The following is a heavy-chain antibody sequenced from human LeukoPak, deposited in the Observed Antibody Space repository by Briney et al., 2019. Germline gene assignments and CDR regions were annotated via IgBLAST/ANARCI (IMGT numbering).Heavy chain of an antibody. CDR1: GFSFSSYS. CDR3: ARGGLDYDILTGSSSDYYYYYMDV. V-gene: IGHV3-48*04. Sequence: PGGSLRLSCAASGFSFSSYSMNWVRQAPGKGLEWVSYISSGSTIYYADSVKGRFTISRDNAKNSLYLQMNSLRAEDTAVYYCARGGLDYDILTGSSSDYYYYYMDVWGRGTTVTVSS. D-gene: IGHD3-9*01. CDR2: ISSGSTI. J-gene: IGHJ6*03.